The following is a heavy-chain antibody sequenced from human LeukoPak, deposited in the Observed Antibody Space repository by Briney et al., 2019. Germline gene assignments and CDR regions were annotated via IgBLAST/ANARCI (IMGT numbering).Heavy chain of an antibody. J-gene: IGHJ4*02. V-gene: IGHV3-21*01. CDR1: GFTFSSYS. D-gene: IGHD2-15*01. CDR2: ISSSSSYI. CDR3: ARDLRAYCSGGSCYGGFDY. Sequence: PGGSLRLSCAASGFTFSSYSMNWARQAPGKGLEWVSSISSSSSYIYYADSVKGRFTISRDNAKNSLYLQMNSLRAEDTAVYYCARDLRAYCSGGSCYGGFDYWGQGTLVTVSS.